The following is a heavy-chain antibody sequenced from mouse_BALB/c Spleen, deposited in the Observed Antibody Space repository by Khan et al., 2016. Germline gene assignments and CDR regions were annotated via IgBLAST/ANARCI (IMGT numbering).Heavy chain of an antibody. CDR1: GFNIKDTY. J-gene: IGHJ3*01. D-gene: IGHD2-4*01. Sequence: VQLQQSGAELVKPGASVKLSCTASGFNIKDTYIHWVKQRPEQGLEWIGRIDPANDNTKYDPRFQGKATITADTSSNTAYLQLSSLTSEDTAVYYCARWIYEYGFAYWGQGTLVSVSA. V-gene: IGHV14-3*02. CDR3: ARWIYEYGFAY. CDR2: IDPANDNT.